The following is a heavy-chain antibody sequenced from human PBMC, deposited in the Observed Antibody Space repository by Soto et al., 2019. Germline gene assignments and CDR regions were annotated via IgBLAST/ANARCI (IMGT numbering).Heavy chain of an antibody. J-gene: IGHJ4*02. Sequence: SETLSLTCTVSGGSISSYYWSWIRQPPGKGLEWIGYIYDSGSTNYNPSLRSRVTMSIDTSKNQFSLNLISVSVADTAVYYCARRDDYANYFDNWGQGTLVTVSS. CDR1: GGSISSYY. V-gene: IGHV4-59*08. CDR3: ARRDDYANYFDN. CDR2: IYDSGST. D-gene: IGHD4-17*01.